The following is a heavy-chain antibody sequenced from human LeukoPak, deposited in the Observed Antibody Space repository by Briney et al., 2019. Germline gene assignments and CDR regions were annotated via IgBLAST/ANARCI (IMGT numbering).Heavy chain of an antibody. CDR2: IYYSGST. V-gene: IGHV4-31*03. D-gene: IGHD3-16*01. J-gene: IGHJ4*02. Sequence: SQTLSLTCTVSGGSISSGGYYWSWIRQHPGKGLEWIGYIYYSGSTYYHPSLKSRVTISVDTSKNQFSLKLSSVTAADTAVYYCARGRIMITFGGARRDHIDYWGQGTRVPVSS. CDR1: GGSISSGGYY. CDR3: ARGRIMITFGGARRDHIDY.